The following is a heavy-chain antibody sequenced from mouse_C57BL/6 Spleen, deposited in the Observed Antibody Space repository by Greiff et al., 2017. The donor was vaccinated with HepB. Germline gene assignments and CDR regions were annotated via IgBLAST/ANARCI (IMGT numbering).Heavy chain of an antibody. Sequence: EVQGVESGGGLVQPGGSLKLSCAASGFTFSDYYMYWVRQTPEKRLEWVAYISNGGGSTYYPDTVKGRFTISRDNAKNTLYLQMSRLKSEDTAMYYCARRTAYYCDYWGQGTTLTVSS. D-gene: IGHD4-1*01. J-gene: IGHJ2*01. V-gene: IGHV5-12*01. CDR3: ARRTAYYCDY. CDR2: ISNGGGST. CDR1: GFTFSDYY.